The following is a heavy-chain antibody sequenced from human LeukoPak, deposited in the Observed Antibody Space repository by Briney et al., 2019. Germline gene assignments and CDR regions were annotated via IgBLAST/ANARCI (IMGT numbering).Heavy chain of an antibody. CDR2: IYYSGST. CDR1: GGSISSGVYY. J-gene: IGHJ4*02. Sequence: SETLSLTCTVSGGSISSGVYYWSWIRQHPGKGLEWIGYIYYSGSTYYNPSLKSRVTISVDTSKNQFSLKLSSVTAADTAVYYCARVLLPHSFDYWGQGTLVTVSS. V-gene: IGHV4-31*03. CDR3: ARVLLPHSFDY. D-gene: IGHD2/OR15-2a*01.